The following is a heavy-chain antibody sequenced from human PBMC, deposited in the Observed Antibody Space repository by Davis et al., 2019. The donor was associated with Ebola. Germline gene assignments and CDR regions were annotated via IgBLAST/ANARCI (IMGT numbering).Heavy chain of an antibody. V-gene: IGHV5-51*01. CDR3: ARPSDSSGYKIDY. D-gene: IGHD3-22*01. Sequence: GESLKISCKGSGYTFSNHWIGWVRQMPGKDLEWMWGSYVGYSDTRYSPSFQGQVTISADKFISTAYLQWSSLKASDTATYYCARPSDSSGYKIDYWGQGTPVTVSS. J-gene: IGHJ4*02. CDR2: SYVGYSDT. CDR1: GYTFSNHW.